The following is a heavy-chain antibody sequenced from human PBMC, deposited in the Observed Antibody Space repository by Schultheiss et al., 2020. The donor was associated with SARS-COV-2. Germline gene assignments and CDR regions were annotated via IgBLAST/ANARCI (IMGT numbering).Heavy chain of an antibody. Sequence: SETLSLTCTVSGGSISSSSYYWSWIRQPPGKGLEWIGEINHSGSTNYNPSLKSRVTISVDTSKNQFSLKLSSVTAADTAVYYCATSTGSGYSSSWYRGYYYYYGMDVWGQGTTVTVSS. CDR1: GGSISSSSYY. CDR3: ATSTGSGYSSSWYRGYYYYYGMDV. J-gene: IGHJ6*02. V-gene: IGHV4-39*07. CDR2: INHSGST. D-gene: IGHD6-13*01.